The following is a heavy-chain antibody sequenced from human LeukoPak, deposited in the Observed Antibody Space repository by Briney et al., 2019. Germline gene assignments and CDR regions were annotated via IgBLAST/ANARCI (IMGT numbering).Heavy chain of an antibody. V-gene: IGHV1-46*01. D-gene: IGHD2-2*01. J-gene: IGHJ5*02. CDR3: ARDACSSRICSAGGNWFDP. CDR2: INPSGGST. Sequence: AXXKVSCKASGYTFTXYYMHWVRQAPGLGLEWMGIINPSGGSTNYAQKFQGRVTMTRDTSTSTVYMELSSLRSEDTAVYYCARDACSSRICSAGGNWFDPWGQGTLVTVSS. CDR1: GYTFTXYY.